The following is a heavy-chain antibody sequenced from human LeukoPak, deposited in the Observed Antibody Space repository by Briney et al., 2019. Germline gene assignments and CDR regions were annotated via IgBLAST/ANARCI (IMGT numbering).Heavy chain of an antibody. CDR1: GGSISSYY. CDR2: IYYSGST. D-gene: IGHD3-16*01. V-gene: IGHV4-59*12. CDR3: AREGGNFMDV. J-gene: IGHJ6*03. Sequence: PSETLSLTCTVSGGSISSYYWSWIRQPPGKGLEWIGYIYYSGSTNYNPSLKSRVTISVDTSKNQFSLKLSSVTAADTAVYFCAREGGNFMDVWGKGTTVTVSS.